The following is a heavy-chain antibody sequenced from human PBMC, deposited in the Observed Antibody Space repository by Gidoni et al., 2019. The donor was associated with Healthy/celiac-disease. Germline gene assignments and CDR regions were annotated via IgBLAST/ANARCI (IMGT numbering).Heavy chain of an antibody. CDR2: IRSKAYGGTT. CDR1: GFTFGDYA. D-gene: IGHD1-7*01. CDR3: TNWNSQSDYLDY. J-gene: IGHJ4*02. Sequence: EVQLVESGGGWVKPGRSLRLSCTASGFTFGDYAMSWFRQAPGKGLEWVGFIRSKAYGGTTEYAASVKGRFTISRDDSKSIAYLQMNSLKTEDTAVYYCTNWNSQSDYLDYWGQGTLVTVSS. V-gene: IGHV3-49*05.